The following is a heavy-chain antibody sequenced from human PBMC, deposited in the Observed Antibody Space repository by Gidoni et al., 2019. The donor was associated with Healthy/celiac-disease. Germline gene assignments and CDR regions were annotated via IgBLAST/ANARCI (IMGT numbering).Heavy chain of an antibody. CDR3: APVVYGDNPPADY. J-gene: IGHJ4*02. Sequence: QMQLVQSGPEVKEPGTSVKVSCQASGFAFRDSAVQWVRRARGQRLEWIGWIVVGNGHTVSSQKFQERVTITRDMSKRTVYMQLSSLRPEDTAIYYCAPVVYGDNPPADYWGQGTLVTVSS. CDR2: IVVGNGHT. CDR1: GFAFRDSA. V-gene: IGHV1-58*01. D-gene: IGHD4-17*01.